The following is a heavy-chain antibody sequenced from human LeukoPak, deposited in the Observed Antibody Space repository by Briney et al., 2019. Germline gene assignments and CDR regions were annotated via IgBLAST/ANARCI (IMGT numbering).Heavy chain of an antibody. CDR3: ARADSGYDCSAEYYFDY. CDR2: INWNGGST. J-gene: IGHJ4*02. V-gene: IGHV3-20*04. D-gene: IGHD5-12*01. CDR1: GFTFDDYG. Sequence: PGGSLRLSCAASGFTFDDYGMSWVRQASGKGLEWVSGINWNGGSTGYADSVKGRFTISRDNAKNSLYLQMNSLRAEDTALYYCARADSGYDCSAEYYFDYWGQGTLVTVSS.